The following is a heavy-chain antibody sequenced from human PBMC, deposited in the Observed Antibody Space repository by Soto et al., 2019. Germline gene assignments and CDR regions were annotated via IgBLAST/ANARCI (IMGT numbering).Heavy chain of an antibody. CDR3: VRDQDTYGQAVFNF. Sequence: EVQLVESGGGLVQPGGSLRPSCEASGFTLSTYWMHWVRQVPGKGLVWVSRINTDGSTTSYADSVKGRFSISRDNAKNMLYLQMNNLRVEDTAVYYCVRDQDTYGQAVFNFWGQGTVVTVSS. CDR1: GFTLSTYW. D-gene: IGHD2-15*01. CDR2: INTDGSTT. J-gene: IGHJ4*02. V-gene: IGHV3-74*01.